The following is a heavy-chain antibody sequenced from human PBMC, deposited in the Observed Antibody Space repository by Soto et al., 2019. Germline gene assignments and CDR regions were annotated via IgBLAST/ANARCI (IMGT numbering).Heavy chain of an antibody. V-gene: IGHV1-18*01. Sequence: QVQLVQSGAEVKKPGASVNVSCTASAHIFNSYAFSWVRQAPGQGLEWIGWISTYNGNTVYAESLQGRVTITTDTSTRTVYMELRSLRSDDTAVYYCARDFGRLDPWGQGTLVSVSS. CDR2: ISTYNGNT. D-gene: IGHD3-10*01. J-gene: IGHJ5*02. CDR3: ARDFGRLDP. CDR1: AHIFNSYA.